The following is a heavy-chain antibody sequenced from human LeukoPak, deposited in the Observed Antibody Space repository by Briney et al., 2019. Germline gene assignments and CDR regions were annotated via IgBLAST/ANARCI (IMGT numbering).Heavy chain of an antibody. J-gene: IGHJ1*01. CDR3: ARVRGDFETD. CDR1: GGSISSYY. D-gene: IGHD3-16*01. V-gene: IGHV4-59*01. CDR2: RYYSGST. Sequence: SETLSLTCSVSGGSISSYYWTWIRQPPGKGLEGIGYRYYSGSTTYNPSLKSRGTISVETSKSQFSLKLISVTAADTAIYYCARVRGDFETDWGQGTLVTVSS.